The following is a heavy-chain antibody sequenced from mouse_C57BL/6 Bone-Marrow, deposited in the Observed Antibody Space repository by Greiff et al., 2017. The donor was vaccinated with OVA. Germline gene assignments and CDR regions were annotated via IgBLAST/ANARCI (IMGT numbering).Heavy chain of an antibody. Sequence: EVKLMESGGGLVQPKGSLKLSCAASGFTFNTYAMHWVRQAPGKGLEWVARIRSKSSNYATYYADSVKDRFTISRDDSQSMLYLQMNNLKTEDTAMYYCVRAGLPYGSSYGWFAYWGQGTLVTVSA. CDR2: IRSKSSNYAT. J-gene: IGHJ3*01. D-gene: IGHD1-1*01. CDR1: GFTFNTYA. V-gene: IGHV10-3*01. CDR3: VRAGLPYGSSYGWFAY.